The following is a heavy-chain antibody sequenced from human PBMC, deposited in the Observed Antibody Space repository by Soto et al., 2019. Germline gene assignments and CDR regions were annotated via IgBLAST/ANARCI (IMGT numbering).Heavy chain of an antibody. D-gene: IGHD2-15*01. CDR3: ASATVVAGTFDF. CDR1: GFAFRSYN. V-gene: IGHV3-21*01. Sequence: EVQLVESGGGLVKPGGSLTLSCAGSGFAFRSYNMNWVRQPPGKGLEWVASISSGSSNIYYADSVKGRFTISRDNAKDSLYLTMDSLRAEDSAVYYCASATVVAGTFDFWGHGTLLTVSS. CDR2: ISSGSSNI. J-gene: IGHJ4*01.